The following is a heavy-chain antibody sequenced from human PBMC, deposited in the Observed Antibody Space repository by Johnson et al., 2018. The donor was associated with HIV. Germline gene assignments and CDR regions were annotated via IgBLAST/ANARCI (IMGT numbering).Heavy chain of an antibody. CDR1: GFTFSSYG. CDR2: ISSDGGAE. CDR3: ARGRISMTVVDLRGGGFDI. V-gene: IGHV3-33*08. Sequence: QVQLVESGGGVVQPGRSLRLSCAASGFTFSSYGMHWVRQAPGEGLEWVAVISSDGGAEYYADSVKGRFTISRDNSNNTLYLQMSSLRVEDTAVYVCARGRISMTVVDLRGGGFDIWGQGTKVTVSS. D-gene: IGHD3-22*01. J-gene: IGHJ3*02.